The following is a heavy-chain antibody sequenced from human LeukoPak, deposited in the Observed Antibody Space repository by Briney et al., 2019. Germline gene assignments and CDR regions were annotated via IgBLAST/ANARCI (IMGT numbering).Heavy chain of an antibody. V-gene: IGHV3-48*03. CDR1: GFTFSSYE. CDR2: MSSSGTTI. D-gene: IGHD2-21*01. J-gene: IGHJ6*02. CDR3: ARSLIPLGMDV. Sequence: GGSLRLSWAAAGFTFSSYEVICVRQAPGKGLEWVSYMSSSGTTIHYADSVKGRFRNSRDNAKNTVYLEMNSLRSEDTAVYYCARSLIPLGMDVWLRGRTVTVSS.